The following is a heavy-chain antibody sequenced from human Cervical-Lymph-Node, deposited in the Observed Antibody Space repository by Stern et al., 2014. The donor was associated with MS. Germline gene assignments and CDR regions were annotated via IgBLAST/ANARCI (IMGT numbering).Heavy chain of an antibody. Sequence: QVQLQESGPGLVKPSQTLSLTCTVSGGSIRSGDYYWSWIRQPPVKGLEWIGYIYYSGITYYNPSLKSRVTISVDTSKNQFSLKLSSVTAADTAVYYCARDTADRGYCSSTSCRAFDYWGQGTLVTVSS. J-gene: IGHJ4*02. CDR1: GGSIRSGDYY. CDR3: ARDTADRGYCSSTSCRAFDY. CDR2: IYYSGIT. D-gene: IGHD2-2*01. V-gene: IGHV4-30-4*01.